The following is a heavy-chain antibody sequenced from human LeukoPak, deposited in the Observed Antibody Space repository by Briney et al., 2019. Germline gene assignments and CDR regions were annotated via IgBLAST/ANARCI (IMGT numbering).Heavy chain of an antibody. J-gene: IGHJ4*02. CDR2: IYYSGST. D-gene: IGHD6-13*01. CDR1: GGSIRSSSYY. Sequence: PSETLSLTCTVSGGSIRSSSYYWAWIRQPPGKVLEWIGSIYYSGSTFYNPSLKSRLTISADTSKNQFSLKLSSVTAADTAVYYCARRDIAATIDYWGQGTLVTVSS. CDR3: ARRDIAATIDY. V-gene: IGHV4-39*01.